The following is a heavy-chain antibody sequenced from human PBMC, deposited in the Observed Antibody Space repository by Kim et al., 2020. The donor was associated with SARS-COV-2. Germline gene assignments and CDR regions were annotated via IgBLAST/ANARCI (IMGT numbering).Heavy chain of an antibody. D-gene: IGHD6-19*01. CDR1: GFTFTNYG. V-gene: IGHV3-21*05. J-gene: IGHJ6*02. CDR2: INDRSNFI. CDR3: ARDQWQHARRSGMDV. Sequence: GGSLRLSCAASGFTFTNYGMNWVRQAPWKGLEWVSYINDRSNFIYYADSVRGRLTISRDNAKNSLYLQMNSLRAEDTAVYYCARDQWQHARRSGMDVWGQGTTVTV.